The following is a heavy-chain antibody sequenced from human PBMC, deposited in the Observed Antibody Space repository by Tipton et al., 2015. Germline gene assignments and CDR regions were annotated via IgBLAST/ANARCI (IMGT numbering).Heavy chain of an antibody. CDR1: AYSISSDYY. J-gene: IGHJ4*02. D-gene: IGHD3-9*01. CDR2: ISHSGNT. Sequence: TLSLTCAVSAYSISSDYYWGWIRQPPGKGLEWIGRISHSGNTYHNPSLKSRVTMSRDTSKNQFSLKLTSVTAADTAVYYCACQDYDSLTRDYQTVDYWGQGTLVTVPS. CDR3: ACQDYDSLTRDYQTVDY. V-gene: IGHV4-38-2*01.